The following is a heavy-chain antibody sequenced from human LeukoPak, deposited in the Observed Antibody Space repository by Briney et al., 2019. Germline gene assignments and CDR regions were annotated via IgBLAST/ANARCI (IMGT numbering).Heavy chain of an antibody. CDR2: ISSSSSTI. V-gene: IGHV3-48*01. J-gene: IGHJ6*02. Sequence: EGSLRLSCAASGFTFSSYSMNWVRQAPGKGLEWVSYISSSSSTIYYADSVKGRFTISRDNAKNSLYLQMNSLRAEDTAVYYCARDGEDGSGSYYFYYYYGMDVWGQGTTVTVSS. CDR3: ARDGEDGSGSYYFYYYYGMDV. CDR1: GFTFSSYS. D-gene: IGHD3-10*01.